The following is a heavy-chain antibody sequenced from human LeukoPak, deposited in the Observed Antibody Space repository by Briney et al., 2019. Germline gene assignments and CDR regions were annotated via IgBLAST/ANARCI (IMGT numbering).Heavy chain of an antibody. CDR2: ISYSGGT. V-gene: IGHV4-59*12. J-gene: IGHJ3*02. Sequence: SETLSLTCTVSGGSISSYYWSWIRQPPGKGLEWIGYISYSGGTHYNPSLKSRVTISLDTSKNQFSLKLSPVTAADTAVYYCARDLSDYYGSGSYRPIDAFDIWGQGTMVTVSS. D-gene: IGHD3-10*01. CDR1: GGSISSYY. CDR3: ARDLSDYYGSGSYRPIDAFDI.